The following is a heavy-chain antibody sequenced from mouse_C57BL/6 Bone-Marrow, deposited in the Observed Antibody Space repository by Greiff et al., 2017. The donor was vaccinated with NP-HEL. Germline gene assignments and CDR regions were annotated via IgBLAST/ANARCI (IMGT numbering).Heavy chain of an antibody. CDR3: ARSWDYSNYVPWFAY. D-gene: IGHD2-5*01. CDR2: IDPNSGGT. V-gene: IGHV1-72*01. Sequence: VQLQQSGPELVKPGASVKLSCKASGYTFTSYWMHWVKQRPGRGLEWIGRIDPNSGGTKYNEKFKSKATLTVDKPSSTAYMQLSSLTSEDSAVYYCARSWDYSNYVPWFAYWGQGTLVTVSA. J-gene: IGHJ3*01. CDR1: GYTFTSYW.